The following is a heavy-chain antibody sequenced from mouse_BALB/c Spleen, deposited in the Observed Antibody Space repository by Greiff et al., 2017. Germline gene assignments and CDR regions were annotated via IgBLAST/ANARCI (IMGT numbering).Heavy chain of an antibody. CDR1: GYTFTSYY. J-gene: IGHJ4*01. Sequence: QVQLQQSGPELVKPGASVRISCKASGYTFTSYYIHWVKQRPGQGLEWIGWIYPGNVNTKYNEKFKGKATLTADKASSKAYMQLSSLTSEDSAVYFCARSDYDEDYYAMYDWGQGTSVTVSS. CDR2: IYPGNVNT. D-gene: IGHD2-4*01. V-gene: IGHV1S56*01. CDR3: ARSDYDEDYYAMYD.